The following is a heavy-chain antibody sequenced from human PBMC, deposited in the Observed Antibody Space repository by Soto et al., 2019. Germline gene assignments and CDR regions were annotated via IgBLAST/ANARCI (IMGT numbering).Heavy chain of an antibody. D-gene: IGHD1-1*01. Sequence: GGSLRLSCAASGFTVRSNYMSWVRQAPGKGLEWVSDIYSGGSTYYADSVKGRFTISRDNSKNTLYLQMNSLRAEDTAVYYCAGGNAIYNDYWGQGTLVTVSS. CDR3: AGGNAIYNDY. CDR1: GFTVRSNY. V-gene: IGHV3-66*01. J-gene: IGHJ4*02. CDR2: IYSGGST.